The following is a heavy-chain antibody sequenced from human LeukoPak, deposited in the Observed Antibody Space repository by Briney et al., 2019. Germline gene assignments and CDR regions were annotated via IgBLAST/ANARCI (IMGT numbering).Heavy chain of an antibody. Sequence: GGSLRLSCAASGFTFSSFVMHWVCQAPGKGLEWVSLITYDGTNKYYADSVRGRFTITRGNSKNTLGLQMNALRAEDTAVYYCVRGSVTYSGGYFQHWGQGTLVTVSS. J-gene: IGHJ1*01. V-gene: IGHV3-30-3*01. D-gene: IGHD1-26*01. CDR3: VRGSVTYSGGYFQH. CDR1: GFTFSSFV. CDR2: ITYDGTNK.